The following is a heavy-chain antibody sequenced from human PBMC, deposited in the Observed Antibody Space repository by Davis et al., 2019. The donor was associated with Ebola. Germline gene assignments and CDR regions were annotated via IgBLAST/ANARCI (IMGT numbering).Heavy chain of an antibody. CDR2: ISSSSSYT. J-gene: IGHJ4*02. V-gene: IGHV3-11*05. CDR1: GFTFSDYY. D-gene: IGHD3-22*01. Sequence: GGSLRLSCAASGFTFSDYYMSWIRQAPGKGLEWVSYISSSSSYTKYADSVKGRFTISRDNAKNSLYLQMNSLRAEDTALYYCAKDLVFGYYYDSKGPDDYWGQGTLVTVSS. CDR3: AKDLVFGYYYDSKGPDDY.